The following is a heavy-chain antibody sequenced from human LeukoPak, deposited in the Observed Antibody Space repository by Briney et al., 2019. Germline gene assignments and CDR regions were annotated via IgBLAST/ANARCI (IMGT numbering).Heavy chain of an antibody. J-gene: IGHJ4*02. CDR2: INSDGSST. Sequence: GGSLRLSCAASGFTYSSYWMHWVRQAPGKGLVWVSRINSDGSSTSYADSVKGRFTISRDNAKNTLYLQMNSLRAEDTAVYYCAYCGGDCYFYYWGQGTLVTVSS. V-gene: IGHV3-74*01. CDR1: GFTYSSYW. D-gene: IGHD2-21*02. CDR3: AYCGGDCYFYY.